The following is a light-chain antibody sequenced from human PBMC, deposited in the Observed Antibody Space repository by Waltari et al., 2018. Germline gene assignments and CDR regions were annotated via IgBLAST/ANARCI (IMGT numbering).Light chain of an antibody. CDR3: SSYTSNSRV. V-gene: IGLV2-14*01. Sequence: QSALTQPASVSGSPGQSITISCTGTSSDIGGYNYVSWYQHHPGKAPKLIIYAVSNRPSGVSNRFSGSKSGNTASLTISGLQAEDEADYYCSSYTSNSRVFGAGTKLTVL. CDR1: SSDIGGYNY. CDR2: AVS. J-gene: IGLJ3*02.